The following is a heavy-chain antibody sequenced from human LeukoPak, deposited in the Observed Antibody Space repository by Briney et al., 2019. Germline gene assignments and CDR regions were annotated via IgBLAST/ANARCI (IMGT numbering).Heavy chain of an antibody. V-gene: IGHV3-30*04. CDR1: GFTFSSYA. J-gene: IGHJ4*02. Sequence: GGSLRLSCAASGFTFSSYAMHWVRQAPGKGLEWVAVISYDGSNKYYADSAKGRFTISRDNSKNTLYLQMNSLRAEDTAVYYCAMPHDTEYYFDYWGQGTLVTVSS. CDR3: AMPHDTEYYFDY. CDR2: ISYDGSNK.